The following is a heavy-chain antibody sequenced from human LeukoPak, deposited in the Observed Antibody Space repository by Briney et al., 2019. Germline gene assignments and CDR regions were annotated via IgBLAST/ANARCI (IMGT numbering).Heavy chain of an antibody. V-gene: IGHV3-21*06. CDR3: ARGPGYMDV. CDR2: ISGTSAYI. CDR1: EFNGFSFSSYT. Sequence: TAGGSLRLSCNASEFNGFSFSSYTMNCVRQAPGKGLEWVSSISGTSAYIYYGSSVRGRFTISRDNAKNSLFLQMDSLRAEDTAIYYCARGPGYMDVWGSGTTVTVSS. J-gene: IGHJ6*03.